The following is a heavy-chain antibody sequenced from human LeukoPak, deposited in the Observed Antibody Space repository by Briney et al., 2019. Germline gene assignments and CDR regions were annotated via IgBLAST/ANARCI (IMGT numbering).Heavy chain of an antibody. CDR3: AKPTRITIFGVAEYYFEY. D-gene: IGHD3-3*01. Sequence: GGSLRLSCAASGFTFSSYGMHWVRQAPGKGLEWVAFIRYDGSNKYYADSVKGRFTISRDNSKNTLYLQMNSLRAEDTAVYYCAKPTRITIFGVAEYYFEYWGQGTLVTVSS. J-gene: IGHJ4*02. CDR1: GFTFSSYG. CDR2: IRYDGSNK. V-gene: IGHV3-30*02.